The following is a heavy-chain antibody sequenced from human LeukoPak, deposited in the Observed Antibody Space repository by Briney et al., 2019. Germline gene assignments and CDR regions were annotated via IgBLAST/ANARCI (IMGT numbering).Heavy chain of an antibody. CDR3: ARAKSMMTAYYYYGMDV. J-gene: IGHJ6*02. Sequence: ASVKVSCKASGYTLSGYYIHWIRQAPGQGLEWMGWMNPNSGDTSYAQKFQGRVTMTRDTPISTAYMELSRLRSEDTAVYYCARAKSMMTAYYYYGMDVWGQGTTVTVSS. CDR1: GYTLSGYY. V-gene: IGHV1-2*02. CDR2: MNPNSGDT. D-gene: IGHD2-21*02.